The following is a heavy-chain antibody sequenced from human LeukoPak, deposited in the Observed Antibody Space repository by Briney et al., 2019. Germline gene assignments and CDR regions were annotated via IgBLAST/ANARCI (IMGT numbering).Heavy chain of an antibody. Sequence: ASVKVSCKASGYTFTSYDINWVRQATGQGLEWMGWMNPNSGNTGYAQKFRGRVTMTRNTSISTAYMELSSLRSEDTAVYYCARGGDYGDFPSYWGQGTLVTVSS. J-gene: IGHJ4*02. CDR3: ARGGDYGDFPSY. CDR1: GYTFTSYD. V-gene: IGHV1-8*01. D-gene: IGHD4-17*01. CDR2: MNPNSGNT.